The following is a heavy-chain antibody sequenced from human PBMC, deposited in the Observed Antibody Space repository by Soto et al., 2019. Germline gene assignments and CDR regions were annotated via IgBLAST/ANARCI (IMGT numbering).Heavy chain of an antibody. CDR3: ARDRSYSSSRYDAFDI. Sequence: QVQLQESGPGLVKPSETLSLTCTVSGGSISSYYWSWIRQPPGRGLEWIGYIFYSGNTDYNPSLKSRVTISLDTSKNQFSLGLSSVTAADTAVYYCARDRSYSSSRYDAFDIWGQGTMVTVSS. CDR1: GGSISSYY. CDR2: IFYSGNT. J-gene: IGHJ3*02. D-gene: IGHD6-13*01. V-gene: IGHV4-59*01.